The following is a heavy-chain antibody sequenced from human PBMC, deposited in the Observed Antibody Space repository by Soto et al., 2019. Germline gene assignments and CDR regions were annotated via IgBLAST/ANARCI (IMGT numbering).Heavy chain of an antibody. CDR3: ARGKRLTIFGVVIGGWFDP. CDR2: INHSGST. Sequence: SETLSLTCAVYGWPFCGYYWSWIRQPPGKGLEWIGEINHSGSTNYNPSLKSRVTISVDTSKNQFSLKLSSVTAADTAVYYCARGKRLTIFGVVIGGWFDPWGQGTLVTVSS. V-gene: IGHV4-34*01. D-gene: IGHD3-3*01. CDR1: GWPFCGYY. J-gene: IGHJ5*02.